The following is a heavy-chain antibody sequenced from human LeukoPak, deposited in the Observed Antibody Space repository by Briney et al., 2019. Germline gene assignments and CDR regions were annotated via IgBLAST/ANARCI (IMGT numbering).Heavy chain of an antibody. CDR2: INPNSGGT. Sequence: ASVKVSCKASGYTFTGYYMHWVRQAPGQGLEWMGWINPNSGGTNYAQKFQGRVTMTRDTSISTAYMELSRLRSDDTAVYYCARDRIRGTSQKNWFDPWGQGTLVTVSS. V-gene: IGHV1-2*02. CDR1: GYTFTGYY. CDR3: ARDRIRGTSQKNWFDP. D-gene: IGHD5-18*01. J-gene: IGHJ5*02.